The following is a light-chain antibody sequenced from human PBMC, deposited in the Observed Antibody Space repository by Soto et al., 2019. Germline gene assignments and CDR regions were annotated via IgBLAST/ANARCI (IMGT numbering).Light chain of an antibody. CDR2: GAS. CDR1: QSVSSNY. CDR3: HHYGISP. V-gene: IGKV3-20*01. J-gene: IGKJ4*01. Sequence: EIVLTQSPGTLSLSPGERATLSCRASQSVSSNYLAWYQQKPGQAPRLLIYGASSRATGIPDRFSGSGSGTEFSLTISRLEPEDFAVYYCHHYGISPFAGGTKVEIK.